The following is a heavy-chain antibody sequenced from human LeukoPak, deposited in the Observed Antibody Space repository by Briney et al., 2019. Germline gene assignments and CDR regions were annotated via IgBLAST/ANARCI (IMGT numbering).Heavy chain of an antibody. V-gene: IGHV3-30-3*01. Sequence: GGSLRLSCAASGFTFSSYAMHWVRQAPGKGLEWVAVISYDGSNKYYADSVKGRFTISRDNSKNTLYLQMNSLRAEDTAVYYCARGRIVGALRAFDIWGQGTMVTVSS. D-gene: IGHD1-26*01. CDR2: ISYDGSNK. CDR1: GFTFSSYA. J-gene: IGHJ3*02. CDR3: ARGRIVGALRAFDI.